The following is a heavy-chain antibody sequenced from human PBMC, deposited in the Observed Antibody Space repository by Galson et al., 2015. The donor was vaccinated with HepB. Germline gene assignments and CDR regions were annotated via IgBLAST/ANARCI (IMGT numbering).Heavy chain of an antibody. CDR3: ARDLENVVRGFGFDY. J-gene: IGHJ4*02. Sequence: SLRLSCAASGFTFSSYNMNWVRQAPGKGLEWVSYISSSSSITYYVDSVKGRFTISRDNAKNSLYLQMNSLRAEDTAVYYCARDLENVVRGFGFDYWGQGTLVTVSS. D-gene: IGHD3-10*01. CDR2: ISSSSSIT. CDR1: GFTFSSYN. V-gene: IGHV3-48*04.